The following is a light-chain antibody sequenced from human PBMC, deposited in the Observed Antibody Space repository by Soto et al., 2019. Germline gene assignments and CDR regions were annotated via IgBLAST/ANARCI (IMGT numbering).Light chain of an antibody. J-gene: IGKJ5*01. CDR1: QSIASY. Sequence: DIQMTQSPSSLSASIGDRVTITCRASQSIASYLNWYQQRPGKAPKLLIYAASNLQSGVPSRFSGSVSGTDFTLTISSLQPEDFATYYCQQSYSTPITFGQGTRLEIK. CDR3: QQSYSTPIT. V-gene: IGKV1-39*01. CDR2: AAS.